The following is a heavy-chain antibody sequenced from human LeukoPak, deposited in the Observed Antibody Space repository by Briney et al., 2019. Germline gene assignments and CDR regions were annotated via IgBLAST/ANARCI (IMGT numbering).Heavy chain of an antibody. CDR1: GYSFTSDW. V-gene: IGHV5-51*01. J-gene: IGHJ3*02. CDR2: IYPGDSDT. Sequence: VSLKISCKGSGYSFTSDWIGWVRQIPGKGLEWMGIIYPGDSDTRYSPSFQGQVTISADKSISTAYLQWSSLKASDTAMYYCARVKGGCSSTSCYPFDAFDIWGQGTMVTVSS. D-gene: IGHD2-2*01. CDR3: ARVKGGCSSTSCYPFDAFDI.